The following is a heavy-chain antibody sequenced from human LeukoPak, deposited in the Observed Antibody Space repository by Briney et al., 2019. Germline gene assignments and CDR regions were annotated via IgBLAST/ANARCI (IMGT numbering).Heavy chain of an antibody. CDR3: ARHSKYYYDSSGSYVGYFQH. D-gene: IGHD3-22*01. V-gene: IGHV4-34*01. J-gene: IGHJ1*01. Sequence: SETLSLTCAVYGGSFRSYYWSWIRQPPGKGLEWIGEVNHSGATNYNPSLKSRVTISVDTSKNQFSLKLSSVTAADTAVYYCARHSKYYYDSSGSYVGYFQHWGQGTLVTVSS. CDR2: VNHSGAT. CDR1: GGSFRSYY.